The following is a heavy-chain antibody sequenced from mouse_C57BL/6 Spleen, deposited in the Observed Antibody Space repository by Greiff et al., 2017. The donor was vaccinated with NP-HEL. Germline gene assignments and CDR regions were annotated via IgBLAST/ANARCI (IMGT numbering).Heavy chain of an antibody. CDR3: ASSCALLRAWFAY. D-gene: IGHD1-2*01. Sequence: VKLMESGAELMKPGASVKLSCKATGYTFTGYWIEWVKLRPGHGLEWIGEILPGSGSTNYIEKFKGKATFTADTSSNTAYMQLSSLSTEDSAIYYCASSCALLRAWFAYWGQGTLVTVSA. V-gene: IGHV1-9*01. CDR1: GYTFTGYW. CDR2: ILPGSGST. J-gene: IGHJ3*01.